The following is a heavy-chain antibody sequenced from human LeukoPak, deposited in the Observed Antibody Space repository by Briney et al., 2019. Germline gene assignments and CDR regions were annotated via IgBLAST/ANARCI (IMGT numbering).Heavy chain of an antibody. CDR3: TTDYCTSTTCYLTF. CDR1: GFTFSDVW. CDR2: IKSKTVGGTT. D-gene: IGHD2-2*01. V-gene: IGHV3-15*07. J-gene: IGHJ4*02. Sequence: GGSLRLSCVGSGFTFSDVWMNWVRQAPGKGLEWVSRIKSKTVGGTTDYAAPVKDRFTVSRDDSKATLYLQMNSLKTEDTAVYYCTTDYCTSTTCYLTFWGQGILVTVSS.